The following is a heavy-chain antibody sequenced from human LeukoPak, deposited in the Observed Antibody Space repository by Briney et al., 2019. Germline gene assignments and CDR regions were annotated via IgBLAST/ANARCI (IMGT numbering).Heavy chain of an antibody. Sequence: SETLSLTCAVYGGSFSDYYWTWIRQPPGKGLGWIGEINHSGSTNYNPSLKSRVTISVDTSKNQFSLNLSSVTAADTAVYYCARGGVAYYYGSASEDVWGQGTTVTVSS. V-gene: IGHV4-34*01. CDR2: INHSGST. CDR3: ARGGVAYYYGSASEDV. D-gene: IGHD3-10*01. J-gene: IGHJ6*02. CDR1: GGSFSDYY.